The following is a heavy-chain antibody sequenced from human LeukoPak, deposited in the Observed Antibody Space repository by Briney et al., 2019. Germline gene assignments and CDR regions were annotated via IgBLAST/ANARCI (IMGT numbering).Heavy chain of an antibody. CDR1: GFTFSSYG. CDR2: IWYDGSNK. V-gene: IGHV3-33*01. D-gene: IGHD2-15*01. CDR3: ARDRVGYCSGGSCYRIYYGMDV. Sequence: QAGGSLRLSCAASGFTFSSYGMHWVRQAPGKGLEWVAVIWYDGSNKYYADSVKGRFTISRDNSKNTLYLQMNSLRAEDTAVYYCARDRVGYCSGGSCYRIYYGMDVWGQGTTVTVSS. J-gene: IGHJ6*02.